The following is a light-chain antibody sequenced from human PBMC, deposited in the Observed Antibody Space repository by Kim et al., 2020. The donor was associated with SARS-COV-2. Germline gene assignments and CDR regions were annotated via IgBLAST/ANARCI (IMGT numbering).Light chain of an antibody. CDR2: PTT. CDR3: QSYDYSLGGLV. J-gene: IGLJ2*01. V-gene: IGLV1-40*01. CDR1: GAGHD. Sequence: QSVLTQPPSVSGAPGQRVTISCTGAGHDVHWYQLLPGTAPKLLIFPTTKRPSGVPDRFSGSKSGTSASLAISGLQAEDEADYYCQSYDYSLGGLVFGGGTQLTVL.